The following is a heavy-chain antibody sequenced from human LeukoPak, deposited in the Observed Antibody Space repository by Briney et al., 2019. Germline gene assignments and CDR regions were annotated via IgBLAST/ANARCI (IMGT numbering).Heavy chain of an antibody. J-gene: IGHJ4*02. D-gene: IGHD1-26*01. CDR2: IYYTGST. Sequence: SETLSLTCTVSGGSISSSTYYWAWIRQPPGKGLEWIGNIYYTGSTYYNPSLKSRVTISIDTSKGQFSLKLNSVTAADTAVYYCARLRSSPGNYYFDYWGQGTLVTVSS. CDR3: ARLRSSPGNYYFDY. CDR1: GGSISSSTYY. V-gene: IGHV4-39*07.